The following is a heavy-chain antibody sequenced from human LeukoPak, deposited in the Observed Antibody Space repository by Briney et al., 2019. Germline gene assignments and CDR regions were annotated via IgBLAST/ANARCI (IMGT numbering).Heavy chain of an antibody. CDR3: ARLRSPRDV. J-gene: IGHJ6*03. V-gene: IGHV4-39*01. D-gene: IGHD6-19*01. CDR1: GGSISSSSYY. Sequence: SETLSLTCTVSGGSISSSSYYWGWIRQPPGKGLEWIGSIYYSGSTYYNPSLKSRVTISVDTSKNQFSLKLSSVTAADTAVYYCARLRSPRDVWGKGTTVTISS. CDR2: IYYSGST.